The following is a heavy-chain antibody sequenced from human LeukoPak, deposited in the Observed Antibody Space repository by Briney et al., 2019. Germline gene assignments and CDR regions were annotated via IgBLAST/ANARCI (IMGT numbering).Heavy chain of an antibody. CDR1: GFTFSSYE. CDR3: VCKSAGPGLGY. D-gene: IGHD6-13*01. V-gene: IGHV3-30*03. J-gene: IGHJ4*02. CDR2: ISNDGSVK. Sequence: GGSLRLSCAASGFTFSSYEMHWVRQAPGKGLEWAAVISNDGSVKYYADSVKGRFTISRDNAKNSLYLQMNSLRAEDTAVYYCVCKSAGPGLGYWGQGTLVTVSS.